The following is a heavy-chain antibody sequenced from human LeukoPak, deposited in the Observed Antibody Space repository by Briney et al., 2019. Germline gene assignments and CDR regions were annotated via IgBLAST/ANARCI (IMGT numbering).Heavy chain of an antibody. CDR3: ARDGSLGFGEPVAFDI. CDR1: GYTFTSYD. V-gene: IGHV1-8*01. CDR2: MNPNSGNT. D-gene: IGHD3-10*01. J-gene: IGHJ3*02. Sequence: ASVKVSCKASGYTFTSYDINWVRQATGRGLEWMGWMNPNSGNTGYAQKFQGRVTMTRNTSISTAYMELSSLRSEDTAVYYCARDGSLGFGEPVAFDIWGQGTMVTVSS.